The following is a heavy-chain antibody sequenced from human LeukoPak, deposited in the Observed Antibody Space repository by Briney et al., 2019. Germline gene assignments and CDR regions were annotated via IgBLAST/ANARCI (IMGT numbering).Heavy chain of an antibody. J-gene: IGHJ5*02. CDR3: ARKPDSRNWFDP. Sequence: SDTLSLTCAVSGYSIRSSNWWGWIRQPPGKGLEWIGYIYYDGSIYYNPSLRRRVTMSVDTSKNQFSLRLNSVTAVDTAVYYCARKPDSRNWFDPWGQGTLVIVSS. V-gene: IGHV4-28*05. CDR1: GYSIRSSNW. D-gene: IGHD6-13*01. CDR2: IYYDGSI.